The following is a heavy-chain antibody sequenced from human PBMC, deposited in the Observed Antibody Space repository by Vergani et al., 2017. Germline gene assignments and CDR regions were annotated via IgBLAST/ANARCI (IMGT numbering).Heavy chain of an antibody. D-gene: IGHD6-13*01. J-gene: IGHJ5*02. Sequence: QLQLQESGPGLVKPSETLSLTCTVSGGSISISSYYWGWIRQPPGKGLEWIGSIYYSGSTYYNPSLKSRVTISVDTSKNQFSLKLSSVTAADTAVYYCARDSLYSSSWYNWFDPWGQGTLVTVSS. CDR2: IYYSGST. CDR1: GGSISISSYY. CDR3: ARDSLYSSSWYNWFDP. V-gene: IGHV4-39*07.